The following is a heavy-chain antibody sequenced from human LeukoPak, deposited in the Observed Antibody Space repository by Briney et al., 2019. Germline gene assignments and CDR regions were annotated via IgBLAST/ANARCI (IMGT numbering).Heavy chain of an antibody. CDR2: ISSNGGST. CDR3: AKGSSGLADAFDI. D-gene: IGHD6-19*01. CDR1: GFTFSSYA. V-gene: IGHV3-64*01. J-gene: IGHJ3*02. Sequence: PGGSLRLSCAASGFTFSSYAMHWVRQAPGKGLEYVSAISSNGGSTYYANSVKGRFTISRDNSKNTLYLQMGSLRAEDTAVYYCAKGSSGLADAFDIWGQGTMVTVSS.